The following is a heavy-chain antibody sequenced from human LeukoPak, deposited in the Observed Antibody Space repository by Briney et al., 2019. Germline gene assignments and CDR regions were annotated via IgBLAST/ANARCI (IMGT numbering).Heavy chain of an antibody. CDR3: ARDNRGFGELLFDY. CDR1: GGTFSSYA. V-gene: IGHV1-18*01. Sequence: ASVKVSCKASGGTFSSYAISWVRQAPGQGLEWMGWISAYNGNTNYAQKLQGRVTMTTDTSTSTAYMELRSLRSDDTAVYYCARDNRGFGELLFDYWGQGTLVTVSS. J-gene: IGHJ4*02. D-gene: IGHD3-10*01. CDR2: ISAYNGNT.